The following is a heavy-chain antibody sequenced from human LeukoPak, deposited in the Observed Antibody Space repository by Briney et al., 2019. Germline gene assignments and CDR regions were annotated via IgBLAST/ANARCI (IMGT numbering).Heavy chain of an antibody. CDR2: INPKTGST. CDR1: GYTFTDYY. D-gene: IGHD1-1*01. V-gene: IGHV1-2*02. Sequence: ASVKVSCKASGYTFTDYYIHWVRQAPGQGLEWMGWINPKTGSTNYPQKFQGRVTMTRDTSISTVNMELSGLRSDDTAVYFCARDLDDAFDIWGQGTMATVSS. CDR3: ARDLDDAFDI. J-gene: IGHJ3*02.